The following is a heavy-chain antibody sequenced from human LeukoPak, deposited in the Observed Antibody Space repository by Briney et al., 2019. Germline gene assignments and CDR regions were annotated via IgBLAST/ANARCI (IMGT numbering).Heavy chain of an antibody. CDR2: ISGSGVNT. D-gene: IGHD3-22*01. CDR1: GFTFSTSA. Sequence: GGSLRLSCAASGFTFSTSAMSWFRQAQGKGREWFSIISGSGVNTYYADSVKGRFTIFRDNSKNTLYLQLNSLRAEDKAVYYCARANYYDSSGYYFSWGQGTLVTVSS. V-gene: IGHV3-23*01. J-gene: IGHJ5*02. CDR3: ARANYYDSSGYYFS.